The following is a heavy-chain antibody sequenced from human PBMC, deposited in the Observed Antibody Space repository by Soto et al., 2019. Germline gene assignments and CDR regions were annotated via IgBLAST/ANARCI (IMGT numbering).Heavy chain of an antibody. D-gene: IGHD4-17*01. Sequence: SETLSLTCTVSGGSISSSSYYWGWIRQPPGKGLEWIGSIYYSGSTYYNPSLKSRVTISVDTSKNQFSLKLSSVTAADTAVYYCARRVTTVTDNWFDPWGRGTLVTVSS. CDR1: GGSISSSSYY. CDR3: ARRVTTVTDNWFDP. CDR2: IYYSGST. V-gene: IGHV4-39*01. J-gene: IGHJ5*02.